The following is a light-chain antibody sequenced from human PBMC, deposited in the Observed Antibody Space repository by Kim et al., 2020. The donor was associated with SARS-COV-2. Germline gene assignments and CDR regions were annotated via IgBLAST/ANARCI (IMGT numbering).Light chain of an antibody. CDR3: SSYTSSSTLYV. CDR2: DVS. V-gene: IGLV2-14*03. CDR1: SSDVGGYNY. Sequence: QSITSSCTGTSSDVGGYNYVSWYQQHPGKAPKLMLYDVSNRPSGVSNRCSGSKSGNTASLTISGLQAEDEADYYCSSYTSSSTLYVFGTGTKVTVL. J-gene: IGLJ1*01.